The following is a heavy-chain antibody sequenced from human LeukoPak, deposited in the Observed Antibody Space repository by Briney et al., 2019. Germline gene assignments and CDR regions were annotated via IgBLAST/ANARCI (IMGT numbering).Heavy chain of an antibody. Sequence: GASVKVSCKASGGTFSSYAISWVRQAPGQGLEWMGGIIPIFGTANYAQKFQGRVTMTEDTSTDTAYMELSSLRSEDTAVYYCATERLGHRAFDIWGQGTMVTVSS. CDR1: GGTFSSYA. D-gene: IGHD3-22*01. CDR2: IIPIFGTA. J-gene: IGHJ3*02. V-gene: IGHV1-69*06. CDR3: ATERLGHRAFDI.